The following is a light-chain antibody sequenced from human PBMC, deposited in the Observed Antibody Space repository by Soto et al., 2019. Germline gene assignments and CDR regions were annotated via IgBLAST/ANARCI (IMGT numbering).Light chain of an antibody. V-gene: IGLV4-69*02. Sequence: QSVLTQSPSASASLGASVKLTCTLSSGHNSYAIAWHQQQPEKGPRYLMKLNSDGSHNKGDGIPDRFSGSSSGAERYLTISSLQSEDEADYYCQTWDTGIRVFGGGTKLTVL. CDR3: QTWDTGIRV. CDR2: LNSDGSH. J-gene: IGLJ3*02. CDR1: SGHNSYA.